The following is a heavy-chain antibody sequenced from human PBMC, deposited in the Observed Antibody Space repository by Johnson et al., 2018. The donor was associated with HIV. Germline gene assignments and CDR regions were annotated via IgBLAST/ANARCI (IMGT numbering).Heavy chain of an antibody. CDR1: GFTFSDYY. CDR3: ARQTLRAFDI. V-gene: IGHV3-11*04. CDR2: ISNSGGSK. Sequence: QVQLVESGGGLVQPRGSLRLSCAASGFTFSDYYMSWIRQAPGKGLEWVSYISNSGGSKYYADSVKGLFTISRDNSKNTLYLQMNSLRAEDTAVYYCARQTLRAFDIWGQGTMVTVSS. J-gene: IGHJ3*02.